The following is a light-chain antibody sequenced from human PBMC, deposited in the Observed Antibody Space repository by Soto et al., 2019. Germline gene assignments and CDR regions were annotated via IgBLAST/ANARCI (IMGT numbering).Light chain of an antibody. CDR1: QTVSNNY. J-gene: IGKJ1*01. CDR2: GAS. V-gene: IGKV3-20*01. Sequence: EIVLTQSPGTLPLSPGERATLSCRASQTVSNNYLAWYQQKPGQAPRLLIYGASSRATGIPDRFRGSGSGTDFTLTISRLEPEDFAVYFCQQYGSSWWTFGQGTKVEIK. CDR3: QQYGSSWWT.